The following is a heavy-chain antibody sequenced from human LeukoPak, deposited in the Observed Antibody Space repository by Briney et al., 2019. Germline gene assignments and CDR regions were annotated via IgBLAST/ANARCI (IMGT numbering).Heavy chain of an antibody. D-gene: IGHD2-15*01. CDR2: VYPYDSET. J-gene: IGHJ4*02. Sequence: GESLKISCQASGYDFSRYWIGWVRQMSGKGLDWMGIVYPYDSETIYNPSFQGQVTISADKYISTAYLQWSSLKASDTAIYYCSRHVSRADTYLDSWGQGTLVTVSS. CDR1: GYDFSRYW. CDR3: SRHVSRADTYLDS. V-gene: IGHV5-51*01.